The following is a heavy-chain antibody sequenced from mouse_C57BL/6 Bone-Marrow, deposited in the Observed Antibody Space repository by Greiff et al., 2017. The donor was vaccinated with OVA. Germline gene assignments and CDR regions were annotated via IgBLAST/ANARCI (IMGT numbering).Heavy chain of an antibody. J-gene: IGHJ4*01. Sequence: VHVKQSGTVLARPGASVKMSCKTSGYTFTSYWMHWVKQRPGQGLEWIGAIYPGNSDTSYNQKFKGKAKLTAVTSASTAYMELSSLTNEDSAVYYCTRRWSIFYYAMDYWGQGTSVTVSS. D-gene: IGHD1-1*02. CDR1: GYTFTSYW. V-gene: IGHV1-5*01. CDR2: IYPGNSDT. CDR3: TRRWSIFYYAMDY.